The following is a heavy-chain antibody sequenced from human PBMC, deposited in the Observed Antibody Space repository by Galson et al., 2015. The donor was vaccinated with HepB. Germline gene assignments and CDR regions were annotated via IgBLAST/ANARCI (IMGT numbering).Heavy chain of an antibody. D-gene: IGHD3-10*01. J-gene: IGHJ4*02. CDR2: VFYSGYT. Sequence: LTCAVSGDSISRSRYHWAWIRQPPGKGLEWIGSVFYSGYTSYNPSLRSRVTISVDTSKNQFSLRLTSVTAADTSVFFCARHSWFTELSAAYYFDYWGQGALVTVSS. CDR1: GDSISRSRYH. V-gene: IGHV4-39*01. CDR3: ARHSWFTELSAAYYFDY.